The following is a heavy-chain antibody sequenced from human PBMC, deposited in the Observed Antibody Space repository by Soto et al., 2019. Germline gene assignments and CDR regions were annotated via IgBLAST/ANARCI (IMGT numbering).Heavy chain of an antibody. J-gene: IGHJ4*02. D-gene: IGHD3-3*01. Sequence: SVKVSCKASGGTFSSYAIIWVRQAPGQGLEWMGGIIPIFGTANYAQKFQGRATITADESTSTAYMELSSLRSEDTAVYYCQGRYYDFWSGGFDYWGQGTLVTVSS. V-gene: IGHV1-69*13. CDR2: IIPIFGTA. CDR1: GGTFSSYA. CDR3: QGRYYDFWSGGFDY.